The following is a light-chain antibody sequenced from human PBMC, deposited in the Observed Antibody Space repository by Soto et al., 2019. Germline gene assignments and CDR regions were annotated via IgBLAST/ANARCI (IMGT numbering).Light chain of an antibody. V-gene: IGLV2-11*01. Sequence: QSALTQPRSVSGSPGQSVTISCTGTSSDVGVYNYVSWYQQHPGKAPKLMIYDVSKRPSGVPDRFSGSKSGNTASLTISGLQAEDEADYYCCSYAGSYTLGVFGGGTKGTVL. CDR3: CSYAGSYTLGV. CDR1: SSDVGVYNY. CDR2: DVS. J-gene: IGLJ3*02.